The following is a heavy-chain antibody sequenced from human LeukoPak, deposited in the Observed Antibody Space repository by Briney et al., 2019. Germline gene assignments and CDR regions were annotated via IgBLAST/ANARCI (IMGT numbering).Heavy chain of an antibody. Sequence: PGGSLRLSCAASGFTFSSYWMHWVRHAPGKGLVWVSRINSDGNITTYADSVKGRFTISRDNAKNTLYLQMNRLRAEDTAVYYCVREYTSSSGRAFDYWGQGTLVTVSS. V-gene: IGHV3-74*01. CDR3: VREYTSSSGRAFDY. J-gene: IGHJ4*02. CDR2: INSDGNIT. CDR1: GFTFSSYW. D-gene: IGHD6-6*01.